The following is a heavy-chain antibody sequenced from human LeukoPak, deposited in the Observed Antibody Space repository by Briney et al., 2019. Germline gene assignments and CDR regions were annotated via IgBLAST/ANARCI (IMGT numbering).Heavy chain of an antibody. CDR1: GDSISSYY. D-gene: IGHD3-10*01. Sequence: PSETLSLTCSVSGDSISSYYWNWIRQPAGKGLEWVGRIYSSENTNYNPSLKSRVTMSVDTSKNQFSLKLSSVTAADTAVYYCARTEGRLLWFGELSPFDYWGQGTLVTVSS. CDR3: ARTEGRLLWFGELSPFDY. CDR2: IYSSENT. V-gene: IGHV4-4*07. J-gene: IGHJ4*02.